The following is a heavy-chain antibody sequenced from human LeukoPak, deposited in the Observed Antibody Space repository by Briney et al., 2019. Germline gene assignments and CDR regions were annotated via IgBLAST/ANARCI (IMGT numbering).Heavy chain of an antibody. J-gene: IGHJ4*02. V-gene: IGHV4-34*01. Sequence: PSETLSLTCAVYGGSFIGYYWSWIRQPPGKGPEWIGEINHSGSTNYSPSLKSRVTISVDKSKNQFSLKLTSVTAADTAVYYCARGTGAAAEHALGNWGQGTLVTVSS. CDR2: INHSGST. D-gene: IGHD6-13*01. CDR3: ARGTGAAAEHALGN. CDR1: GGSFIGYY.